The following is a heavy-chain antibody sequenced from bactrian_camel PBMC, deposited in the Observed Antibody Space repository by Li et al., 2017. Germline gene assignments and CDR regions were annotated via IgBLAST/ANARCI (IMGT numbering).Heavy chain of an antibody. D-gene: IGHD5*01. Sequence: VQLVESGGGSVQAGRSLKLSCVGSASLYGRYSIGWFRQTPGKEREGIAAMSSDGSKEYANYADFDKGRFTISRDNAKNTLYLQLNSLKTEDTAMYYCAKLGTRWSEFPYWGQGTQVTVS. CDR1: ASLYGRYS. CDR3: AKLGTRWSEFPY. CDR2: MSSDGSKEYA. J-gene: IGHJ4*01. V-gene: IGHV3S55*01.